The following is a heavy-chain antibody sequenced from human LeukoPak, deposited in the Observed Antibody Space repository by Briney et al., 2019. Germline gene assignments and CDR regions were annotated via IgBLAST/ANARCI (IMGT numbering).Heavy chain of an antibody. J-gene: IGHJ6*02. CDR2: IYSGGDT. V-gene: IGHV3-53*01. CDR1: GFTVSSNY. D-gene: IGHD3-10*01. Sequence: GGSLRLSCAVSGFTVSSNYMSWVRQAPGKGLEWVSVIYSGGDTYYADSVKGRFTISRDNSKNTLYLQMNSLRAEDTAGYYCASGRGRASDYCYGMDVWGQGTTVTVSS. CDR3: ASGRGRASDYCYGMDV.